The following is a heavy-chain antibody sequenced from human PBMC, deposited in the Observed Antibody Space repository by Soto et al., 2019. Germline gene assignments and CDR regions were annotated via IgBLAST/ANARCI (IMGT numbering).Heavy chain of an antibody. Sequence: QVQLVQSGAEVKKPGSSVKVSCKASGGTFSSYAISWVRQAPGQGLEWMGGVIPIFGTANYAQKFQGRVTITADESTSTDYMDLSSLRYEDTVVYYCATRQQLNYYGMDFWGHGTTVTVSS. V-gene: IGHV1-69*01. CDR1: GGTFSSYA. CDR3: ATRQQLNYYGMDF. J-gene: IGHJ6*02. CDR2: VIPIFGTA. D-gene: IGHD6-13*01.